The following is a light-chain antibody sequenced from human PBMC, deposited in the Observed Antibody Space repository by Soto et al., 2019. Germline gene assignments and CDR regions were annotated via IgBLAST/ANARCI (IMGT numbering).Light chain of an antibody. J-gene: IGKJ1*01. CDR1: QSVSNY. V-gene: IGKV1-5*01. Sequence: DIQMTQSPSSLSASVGDRVTIPCRASQSVSNYLNWYQQKPGKAPTLLIYVASTLQSGVPSRISGSASGTEFTLTISSLQPDDFATYYCQQYNSYSTFGQGTKVDIK. CDR2: VAS. CDR3: QQYNSYST.